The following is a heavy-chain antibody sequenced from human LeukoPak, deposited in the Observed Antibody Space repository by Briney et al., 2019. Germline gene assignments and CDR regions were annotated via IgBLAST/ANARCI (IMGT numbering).Heavy chain of an antibody. V-gene: IGHV3-13*01. J-gene: IGHJ4*02. CDR1: GFTFSSYD. CDR2: IGTAGDT. CDR3: ARGGYYDSSGYYGNRGYFDY. D-gene: IGHD3-22*01. Sequence: GGSLRLSCAASGFTFSSYDMHWVRQATGKGLEWVSAIGTAGDTYYPGSVKGRFTISRENAKNSLYPQMNSLRAGDAAVYYCARGGYYDSSGYYGNRGYFDYWGQGTLVTVSS.